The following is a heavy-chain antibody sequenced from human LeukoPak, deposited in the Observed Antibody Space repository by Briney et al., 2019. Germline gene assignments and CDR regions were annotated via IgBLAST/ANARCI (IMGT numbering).Heavy chain of an antibody. CDR2: IYYSGST. Sequence: PSQTLSLTCTVSGGSISSGDYYWSWIRQPPGKGLEWIGYIYYSGSTYYNPSLKSRVTISVDTSKNQFSLKLSSVTAADTAVYYCARERVVYAHFDYWGQGTLVTVSS. CDR3: ARERVVYAHFDY. J-gene: IGHJ4*02. D-gene: IGHD2-8*02. CDR1: GGSISSGDYY. V-gene: IGHV4-30-4*08.